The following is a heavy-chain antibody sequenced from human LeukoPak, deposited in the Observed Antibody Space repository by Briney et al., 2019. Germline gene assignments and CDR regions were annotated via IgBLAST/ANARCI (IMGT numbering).Heavy chain of an antibody. Sequence: GGSLRLSCAASGFTFTKAWMSWVRQAPGKGLEWIGRIESKTEGETPDYAAPMKGRFTISRDDSKNTVYLQMNSLKTEDTGVYYCNTLYCSSTSCSWGQGTLVTVSS. CDR2: IESKTEGETP. CDR1: GFTFTKAW. J-gene: IGHJ5*02. D-gene: IGHD2-2*01. V-gene: IGHV3-15*04. CDR3: NTLYCSSTSCS.